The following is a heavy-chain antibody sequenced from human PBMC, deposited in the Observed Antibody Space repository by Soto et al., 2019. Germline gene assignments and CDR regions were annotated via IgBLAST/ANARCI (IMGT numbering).Heavy chain of an antibody. CDR1: GFTFSSYS. CDR2: ISSSSSTI. V-gene: IGHV3-48*01. Sequence: GGSLRLSCAASGFTFSSYSMNWVRQAPGKGLEWVSYISSSSSTIYYADSVKGRFTISRDNAKNSLYLQMNSLRAEDTAVYYCARGRTLHYYDSSGYTDAFDIWGQGTMVTVSS. D-gene: IGHD3-22*01. J-gene: IGHJ3*02. CDR3: ARGRTLHYYDSSGYTDAFDI.